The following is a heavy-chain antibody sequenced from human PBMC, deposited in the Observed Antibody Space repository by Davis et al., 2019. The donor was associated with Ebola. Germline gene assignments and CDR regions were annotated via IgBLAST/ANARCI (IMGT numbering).Heavy chain of an antibody. CDR3: ARESPAYSSSWGYYYYGMDV. V-gene: IGHV7-4-1*02. CDR2: INTNTGNP. D-gene: IGHD6-13*01. J-gene: IGHJ6*02. Sequence: ASVTVPCMASRYTFTSYAMNPVRQAPGHRLEWLGRINTNTGNPTYAQGFTGRFVFSLDTSVSTAYLQISSLKAEDTAVYYCARESPAYSSSWGYYYYGMDVWGQGTTVTVSS. CDR1: RYTFTSYA.